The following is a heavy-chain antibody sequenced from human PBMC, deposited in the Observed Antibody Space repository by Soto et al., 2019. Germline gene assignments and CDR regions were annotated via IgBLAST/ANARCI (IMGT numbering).Heavy chain of an antibody. D-gene: IGHD2-15*01. CDR1: GYTFTSYG. CDR3: ARGCSGGSCYSAGYYGMDV. V-gene: IGHV1-18*01. CDR2: ISAYNGNT. Sequence: SAKLPCKASGYTFTSYGISWVRQAPGQGLEWMGWISAYNGNTNYAQKLQGRVTMTTDTSTSTAYMELRSLRSDDTAVYYCARGCSGGSCYSAGYYGMDVWCQGTTVTVS. J-gene: IGHJ6*02.